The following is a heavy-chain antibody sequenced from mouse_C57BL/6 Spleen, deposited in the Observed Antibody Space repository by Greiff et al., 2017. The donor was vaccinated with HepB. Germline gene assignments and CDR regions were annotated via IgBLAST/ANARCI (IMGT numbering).Heavy chain of an antibody. J-gene: IGHJ4*01. CDR3: ERSIGLYAMDY. CDR1: GYTFTSYW. CDR2: INPSNGGT. D-gene: IGHD2-14*01. Sequence: VQLQQPGTELVKPGASVKLSCTASGYTFTSYWMHWVKQRPGQGLEWIGNINPSNGGTNYNAKFKSKATLTVDKSSSTAYMQLSSLTSEDSAVYYCERSIGLYAMDYWGKGTSVTVSS. V-gene: IGHV1-53*01.